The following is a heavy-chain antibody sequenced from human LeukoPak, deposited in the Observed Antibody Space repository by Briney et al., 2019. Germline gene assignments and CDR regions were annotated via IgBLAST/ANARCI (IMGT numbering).Heavy chain of an antibody. CDR2: ISAYNADT. J-gene: IGHJ4*02. D-gene: IGHD3-10*01. CDR3: TRDLGTYTSYGSIFFDY. Sequence: GASVKVSCKASGYTFTSFGISWVRQAPGQGLEWMGWISAYNADTNYAQKFQGRVTMTTDISTSTAYMEMRSLRSDDTAVFYCTRDLGTYTSYGSIFFDYWGQGTLVTVSS. CDR1: GYTFTSFG. V-gene: IGHV1-18*01.